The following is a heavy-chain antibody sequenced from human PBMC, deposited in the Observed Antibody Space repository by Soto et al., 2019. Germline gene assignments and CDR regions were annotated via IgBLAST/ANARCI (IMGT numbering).Heavy chain of an antibody. CDR1: GGSISSSSYY. CDR2: IYYSGST. CDR3: SSWDYDFWSGYYPFDY. J-gene: IGHJ4*02. Sequence: PSETLSLTCTVPGGSISSSSYYWGWIRQPPGKGLEWIGSIYYSGSTYYNPSLKSRVTISVDTSKNQFSLKLSSVTAADTAVYYCSSWDYDFWSGYYPFDYRGQGNLVTVSS. V-gene: IGHV4-39*01. D-gene: IGHD3-3*01.